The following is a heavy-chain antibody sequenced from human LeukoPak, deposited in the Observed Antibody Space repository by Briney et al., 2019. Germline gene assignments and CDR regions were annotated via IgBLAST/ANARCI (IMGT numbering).Heavy chain of an antibody. CDR2: TYYRSKWYY. D-gene: IGHD1-26*01. CDR1: GDSVSSNSAA. CDR3: ARDPVGGSTIFDY. V-gene: IGHV6-1*01. Sequence: SQTLSLTCAISGDSVSSNSAAWNWIRQSPSRGLEWLVRTYYRSKWYYDYAVAVKSRISINPDTSKNQFSLQLSSVTPEDTAVYYCARDPVGGSTIFDYWGQGTLVTVSS. J-gene: IGHJ4*02.